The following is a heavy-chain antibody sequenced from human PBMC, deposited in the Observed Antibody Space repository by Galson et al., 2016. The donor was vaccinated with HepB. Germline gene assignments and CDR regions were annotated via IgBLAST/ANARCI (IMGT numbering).Heavy chain of an antibody. Sequence: SLRLSCAASGFSFNSCAMNWVRQAPGRGLEWLALISHDVSNEYYADSVKGRFTISRDKARDTLYLQMNSLKTEDSAVYFCSTAEPYTSNWKDADFSGVVDYWGQGTLVTVSS. J-gene: IGHJ4*02. CDR1: GFSFNSCA. V-gene: IGHV3-30*04. CDR3: STAEPYTSNWKDADFSGVVDY. CDR2: ISHDVSNE. D-gene: IGHD6-13*01.